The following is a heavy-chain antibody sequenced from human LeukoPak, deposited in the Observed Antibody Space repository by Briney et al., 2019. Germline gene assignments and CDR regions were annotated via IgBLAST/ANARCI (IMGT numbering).Heavy chain of an antibody. CDR2: ISSSSSYI. CDR3: ARDPTSSGWYNDAFDI. D-gene: IGHD6-19*01. CDR1: GFTFSSYS. Sequence: TGGSLRLSCAASGFTFSSYSMNWVRQAPGKGLEWVSSISSSSSYIYYADSVKGRFTISRDNAKNSLYLQMNSLRAEDTAVYYCARDPTSSGWYNDAFDIWGQGTMVTVSS. J-gene: IGHJ3*02. V-gene: IGHV3-21*01.